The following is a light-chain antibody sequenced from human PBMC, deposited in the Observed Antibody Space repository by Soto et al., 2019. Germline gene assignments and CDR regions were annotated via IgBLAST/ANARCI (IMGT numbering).Light chain of an antibody. J-gene: IGKJ5*01. Sequence: VIKICRANLSVCAWIGAALSCWASQPVSDKLAWYQQKPGQAPRLLIYGASARALGIPVRFSGSESGTEFSFTVTSLQSEDFAVYYCQQYDEWPITFGQGTRLEIK. V-gene: IGKV3-15*01. CDR2: GAS. CDR1: QPVSDK. CDR3: QQYDEWPIT.